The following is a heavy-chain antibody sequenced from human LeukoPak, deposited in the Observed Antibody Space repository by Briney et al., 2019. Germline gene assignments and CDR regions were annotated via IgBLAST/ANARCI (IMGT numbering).Heavy chain of an antibody. CDR2: IYYSGTT. J-gene: IGHJ4*02. CDR3: ARSSGAYRSFDY. V-gene: IGHV4-59*01. CDR1: GGSISSYY. D-gene: IGHD1-26*01. Sequence: SGTLSLTCTVSGGSISSYYWSWIRQPPGKGLEWIGYIYYSGTTDYNPPLKSRVTISVDTSNNQFSLKVSSVTAADTAVYYCARSSGAYRSFDYWGQGTLVPVSS.